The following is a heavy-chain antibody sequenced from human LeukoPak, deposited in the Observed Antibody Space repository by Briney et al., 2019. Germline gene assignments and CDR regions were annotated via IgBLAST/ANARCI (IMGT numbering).Heavy chain of an antibody. CDR1: GYSFTSYW. V-gene: IGHV5-51*01. CDR3: ARHITLSGSYYQPFDY. Sequence: RGESLKISCKGSGYSFTSYWIGWVRQMPGKGLEWMGIIYPGDSDTRYSPSFQGQVTISADKSISTAYLQWSSLKASDTAMYYCARHITLSGSYYQPFDYWGQGTLVTASS. J-gene: IGHJ4*02. CDR2: IYPGDSDT. D-gene: IGHD1-26*01.